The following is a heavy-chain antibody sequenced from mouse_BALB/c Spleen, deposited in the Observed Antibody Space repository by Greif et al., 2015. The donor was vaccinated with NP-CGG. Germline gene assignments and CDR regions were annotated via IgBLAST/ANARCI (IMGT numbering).Heavy chain of an antibody. CDR3: ARGGYDYPAWFAY. J-gene: IGHJ3*01. V-gene: IGHV5-6-5*01. CDR2: ISSGGST. D-gene: IGHD2-4*01. CDR1: GFTFSSYA. Sequence: EVMLVESGGGLVKPGGSLKLSCAASGFTFSSYAMSWVRQTPEKRLEWVASISSGGSTYYPDSVKGRFTISRDNARNILYLQMSSLRSEDTAMYYCARGGYDYPAWFAYWGQGTLVTVSA.